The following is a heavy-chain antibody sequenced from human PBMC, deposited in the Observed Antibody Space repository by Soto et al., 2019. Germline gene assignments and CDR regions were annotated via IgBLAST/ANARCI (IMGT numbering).Heavy chain of an antibody. CDR2: INPNSGGT. J-gene: IGHJ6*02. CDR3: ARFSLGIEYCGGDCSSVSRYGMDV. Sequence: ASVKVSCKASGYTFTDYYMHWVRQAPGQGLEWMGWINPNSGGTNYAQKFQGWVTMTRGTSISTAYMELSRLRSDDTAVYYCARFSLGIEYCGGDCSSVSRYGMDVWGQGTTVTVSS. D-gene: IGHD2-21*02. CDR1: GYTFTDYY. V-gene: IGHV1-2*04.